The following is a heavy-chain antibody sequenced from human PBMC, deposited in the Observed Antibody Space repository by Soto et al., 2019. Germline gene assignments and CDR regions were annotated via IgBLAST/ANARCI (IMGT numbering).Heavy chain of an antibody. CDR3: ARETHTLNYDILTGYHHFMDV. V-gene: IGHV1-8*01. CDR1: GYTFNSYD. Sequence: GASVKVSCKASGYTFNSYDINWVRQSTRQGLEWMGWMNPNSGNTGYAQKFQGRVTMTRNTSISTAYMELSSLRSEDTAVYYCARETHTLNYDILTGYHHFMDVWGKGTTVTVSS. J-gene: IGHJ6*03. D-gene: IGHD3-9*01. CDR2: MNPNSGNT.